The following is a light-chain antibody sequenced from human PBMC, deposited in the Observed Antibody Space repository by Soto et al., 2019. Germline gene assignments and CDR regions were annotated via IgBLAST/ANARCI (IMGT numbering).Light chain of an antibody. J-gene: IGKJ5*01. CDR1: QSVSSY. CDR3: QQCGSSST. Sequence: EFVLTQSPDTLSLSPGERATLSCRASQSVSSYLAWYQQKPGQAPRLLIYDASNRATGIPARFSGSGSGTDFTLTISRLEPEDFAVYYCQQCGSSSTFGQGTRLEIK. V-gene: IGKV3-11*01. CDR2: DAS.